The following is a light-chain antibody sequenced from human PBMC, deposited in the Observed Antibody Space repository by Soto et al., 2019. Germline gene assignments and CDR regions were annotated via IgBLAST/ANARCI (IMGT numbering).Light chain of an antibody. V-gene: IGKV1-39*01. CDR3: QQYNNWGT. CDR2: AAS. CDR1: QSISSY. Sequence: DIQMPQSPSALSASVGDRVILTCQASQSISSYLNWYQQQPGTALXLLIYAASSLQSGVPSRFSGSVSGTECTLTISILQTEDFAGYYCQQYNNWGTFGQGTRWIS. J-gene: IGKJ1*01.